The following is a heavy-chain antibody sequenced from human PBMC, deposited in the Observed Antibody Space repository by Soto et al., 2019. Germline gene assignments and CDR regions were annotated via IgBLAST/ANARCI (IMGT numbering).Heavy chain of an antibody. V-gene: IGHV3-66*01. D-gene: IGHD4-17*01. J-gene: IGHJ4*02. CDR1: GFTVSSNY. Sequence: GGSLRLSCAASGFTVSSNYMSWVRQAPGKGLEWVSVIYSGGSTYYADSVKGRFTISSDNSKNTLYLQMNSLRAEDTAVYYCARGSDDYGSFVDYWGQGTLVTVSS. CDR3: ARGSDDYGSFVDY. CDR2: IYSGGST.